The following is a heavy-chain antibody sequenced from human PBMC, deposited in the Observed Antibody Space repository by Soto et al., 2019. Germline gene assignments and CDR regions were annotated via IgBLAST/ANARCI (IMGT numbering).Heavy chain of an antibody. CDR3: ARDRYRAGTMVRGVTWFDP. D-gene: IGHD3-10*01. CDR1: GGSISSGGYY. J-gene: IGHJ5*02. Sequence: PWETLSLTCTVSGGSISSGGYYWSWIRQHPGKGLEWIGYIYYSGSTYYNPSLKSRVTISVDTSKNQFSLKLSSVTAADTAVYYCARDRYRAGTMVRGVTWFDPWGQGTLLTVSS. CDR2: IYYSGST. V-gene: IGHV4-31*03.